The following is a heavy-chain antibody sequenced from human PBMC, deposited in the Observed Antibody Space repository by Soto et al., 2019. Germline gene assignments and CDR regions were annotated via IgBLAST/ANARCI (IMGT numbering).Heavy chain of an antibody. Sequence: QVQLVQSGAEMKSPGSSVKVSCKATGYIFIGSYLHWIRQAPGQGHEWMGSIYPATGDTDYAQTYQGRVILTGDTAIGTAYMELKWLTFDDTGMYYCARGLAEWGQGTLVTVSS. CDR2: IYPATGDT. J-gene: IGHJ4*02. V-gene: IGHV1-2*02. CDR1: GYIFIGSY. CDR3: ARGLAE.